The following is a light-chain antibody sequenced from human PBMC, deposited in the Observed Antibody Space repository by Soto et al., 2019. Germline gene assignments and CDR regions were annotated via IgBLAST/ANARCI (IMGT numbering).Light chain of an antibody. J-gene: IGLJ3*02. V-gene: IGLV1-44*01. CDR1: SSNIGNNA. CDR2: RNS. CDR3: AAWDDSLDGWV. Sequence: QAVVTQPPSASGSPGQRVIISCSGSSSNIGNNAVNWYQHLPGTSPKLLIYRNSQRPSGVPDRFSGSKSGTSASLAISGLQSEDETDYYCAAWDDSLDGWVFGGGTKLTVL.